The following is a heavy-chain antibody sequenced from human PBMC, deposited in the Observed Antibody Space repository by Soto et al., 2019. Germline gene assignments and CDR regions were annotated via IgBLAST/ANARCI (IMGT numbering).Heavy chain of an antibody. CDR3: AKHDFWTLYNTGLDS. Sequence: EVQLLESGGGLVQPGGSLRLSCSASGFTFTSYAMSWVRQAPGKGLEWVSGICGSGGDTKSADSVKGRFTISRDNFENMLYLQMNSLRAEDTAVYYCAKHDFWTLYNTGLDSWGQGTRVTVSS. CDR1: GFTFTSYA. J-gene: IGHJ4*02. CDR2: ICGSGGDT. V-gene: IGHV3-23*01. D-gene: IGHD3-3*01.